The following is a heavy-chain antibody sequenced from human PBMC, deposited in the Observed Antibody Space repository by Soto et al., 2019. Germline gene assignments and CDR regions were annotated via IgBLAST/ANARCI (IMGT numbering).Heavy chain of an antibody. Sequence: SLRLSCAASGFTFSRYDIHWVRQAPGKGLEWVAGISYDGGNKYYADSVKGRFTVSRDDSENTLYLQMSSLRAEDTAVYFCAKDFYHDTSGYYLDYWGQGTLVTVSS. V-gene: IGHV3-30*18. CDR1: GFTFSRYD. CDR3: AKDFYHDTSGYYLDY. J-gene: IGHJ4*02. CDR2: ISYDGGNK. D-gene: IGHD3-22*01.